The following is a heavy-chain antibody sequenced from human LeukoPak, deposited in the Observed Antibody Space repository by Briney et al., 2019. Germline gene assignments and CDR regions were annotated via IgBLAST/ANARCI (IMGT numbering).Heavy chain of an antibody. CDR2: RYYSGST. J-gene: IGHJ6*02. V-gene: IGHV4-31*03. Sequence: SQTLSLTCTVSGGSISSGSYWWSWIRQHPEKGLEWIGYRYYSGSTYYNPSLKSRVSISLDTSKNQLSLTLTSVTAADTAVYYCARGHRTSSAYHCNAMDVWGQGTRVTVSS. CDR3: ARGHRTSSAYHCNAMDV. D-gene: IGHD2-8*01. CDR1: GGSISSGSYW.